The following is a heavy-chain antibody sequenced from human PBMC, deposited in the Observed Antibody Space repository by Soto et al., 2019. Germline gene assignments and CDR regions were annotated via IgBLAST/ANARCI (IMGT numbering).Heavy chain of an antibody. D-gene: IGHD2-21*02. CDR2: IIPIFGTA. Sequence: ASVKVSCKASGGTFSSYAISWVRQAPGQGLEWMGGIIPIFGTANYAQKFQGRVTITADESTSTAYMELSSLRSEDTAVYYCARDRQHIVVVTASLYYYYGMDVWGQGTTVTVSS. V-gene: IGHV1-69*13. J-gene: IGHJ6*02. CDR3: ARDRQHIVVVTASLYYYYGMDV. CDR1: GGTFSSYA.